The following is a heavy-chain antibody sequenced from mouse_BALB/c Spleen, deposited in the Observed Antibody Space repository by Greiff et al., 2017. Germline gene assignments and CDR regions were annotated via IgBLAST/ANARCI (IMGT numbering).Heavy chain of an antibody. V-gene: IGHV5-6-3*01. D-gene: IGHD1-2*01. CDR2: INSNGGST. J-gene: IGHJ1*01. CDR1: GFTFSSYG. Sequence: EVMLVESGGGLVQPGGSLKLSCAASGFTFSSYGMSWVRQTPDKRLELVATINSNGGSTYYPDSVKGRFTISRDNAKNTLYLQMSSLKSEDTAMYYCARGSYYGYDWYFDVWGAGTTVTVSS. CDR3: ARGSYYGYDWYFDV.